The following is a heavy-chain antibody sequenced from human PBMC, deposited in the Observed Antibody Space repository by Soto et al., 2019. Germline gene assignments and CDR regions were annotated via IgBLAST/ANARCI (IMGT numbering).Heavy chain of an antibody. V-gene: IGHV1-8*01. CDR1: GYTLTDYD. Sequence: ASVKVSCKASGYTLTDYDVNWVRQATGQGLEWMGWMNPNSGNTGYAQKFQGRVTMTRNTSISTAYMELSSLRSEDTAVYYCARRLTSGYYYYMDVWGEGTTVTVSS. D-gene: IGHD3-16*01. CDR3: ARRLTSGYYYYMDV. CDR2: MNPNSGNT. J-gene: IGHJ6*03.